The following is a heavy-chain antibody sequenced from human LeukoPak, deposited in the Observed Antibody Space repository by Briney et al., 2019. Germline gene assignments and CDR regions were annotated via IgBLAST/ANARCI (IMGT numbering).Heavy chain of an antibody. CDR3: ARSAGYQLLEGYYYYMDV. J-gene: IGHJ6*03. CDR1: GGSISSGGYS. D-gene: IGHD2-2*01. CDR2: IYYSGST. V-gene: IGHV4-61*08. Sequence: SETLSLTCTVSGGSISSGGYSWRWIRQPPGKGLEYIGNIYYSGSTNYNPSLKSRVTISVDTSKNQFSLKVSSVTAADTAVYYCARSAGYQLLEGYYYYMDVWGKGTTVTVSS.